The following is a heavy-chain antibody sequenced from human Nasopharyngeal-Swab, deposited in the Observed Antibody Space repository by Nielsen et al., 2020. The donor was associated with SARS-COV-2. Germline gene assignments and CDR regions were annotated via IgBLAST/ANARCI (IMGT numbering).Heavy chain of an antibody. CDR3: ARRAQGYSSSWHFDY. V-gene: IGHV4-39*01. CDR1: GGSISSSSDS. D-gene: IGHD6-13*01. CDR2: IYYSGSI. J-gene: IGHJ4*02. Sequence: SETLSLTCSVSGGSISSSSDSWGWIRQPPGKGLEWIGSIYYSGSIYYNPSLKSRVTISVDKSKNQFSLKLSSVTAADTAVYYCARRAQGYSSSWHFDYWGQGTLVTVSS.